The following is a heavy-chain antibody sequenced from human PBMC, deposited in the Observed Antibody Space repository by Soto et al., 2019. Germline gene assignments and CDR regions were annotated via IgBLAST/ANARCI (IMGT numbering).Heavy chain of an antibody. CDR2: INHSGST. V-gene: IGHV4-34*01. J-gene: IGHJ5*02. D-gene: IGHD6-13*01. CDR1: GGSFSGYY. CDR3: ARVYQQRGVLNWFDP. Sequence: SETLSLTCAVYGGSFSGYYWSWIRQPPGKGLEWIGEINHSGSTNYNPSLKSRVTISVDTSKNQFSLKLSSVTAADTAVYYCARVYQQRGVLNWFDPWGQGTLVTVSS.